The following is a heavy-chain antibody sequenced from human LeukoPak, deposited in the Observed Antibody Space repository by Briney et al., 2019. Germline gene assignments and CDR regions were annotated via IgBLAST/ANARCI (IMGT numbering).Heavy chain of an antibody. CDR3: ARGLQLWLRVRDDAFDI. CDR1: GGTFSSYA. J-gene: IGHJ3*02. CDR2: IIPIFGTA. Sequence: ASVKVSCKASGGTFSSYAISWVRQAPGQGLEWMGGIIPIFGTANYAQKFQGRVTITTDESTSTAYMELSSLRSDDTAVYYCARGLQLWLRVRDDAFDIWGQGTMVTVSS. V-gene: IGHV1-69*05. D-gene: IGHD5-18*01.